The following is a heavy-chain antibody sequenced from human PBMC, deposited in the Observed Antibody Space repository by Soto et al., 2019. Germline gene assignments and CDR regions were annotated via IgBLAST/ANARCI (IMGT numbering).Heavy chain of an antibody. V-gene: IGHV2-5*02. CDR2: IYWDDDK. J-gene: IGHJ5*02. D-gene: IGHD6-13*01. CDR3: AHSIAAAGTGGWFDP. CDR1: LLSLRTNGVG. Sequence: FAAEPGYAAQSVGLKCRFCLLSLRTNGVGVGWIRQPPGKALEWLALIYWDDDKRYSPSLKSRLTITKDTSKNQVVLTMTNMDPVDTATYYCAHSIAAAGTGGWFDPWGQGTLVTVSS.